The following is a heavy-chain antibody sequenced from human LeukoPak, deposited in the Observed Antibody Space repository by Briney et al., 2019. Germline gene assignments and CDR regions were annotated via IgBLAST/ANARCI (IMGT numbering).Heavy chain of an antibody. CDR2: INPFFGTA. J-gene: IGHJ3*02. Sequence: SVKVSCKASRGTFSSYAISWVRQAPGQELEWMGGINPFFGTANYAHKFQGRVTITADESTSTAYMELSSLRSENTAVYYCARGSSYCSSTSCHLFAFDIWGQGTMVTVSS. CDR1: RGTFSSYA. CDR3: ARGSSYCSSTSCHLFAFDI. D-gene: IGHD2-2*01. V-gene: IGHV1-69*13.